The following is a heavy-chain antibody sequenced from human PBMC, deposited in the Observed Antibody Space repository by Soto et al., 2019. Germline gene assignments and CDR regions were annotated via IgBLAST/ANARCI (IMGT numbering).Heavy chain of an antibody. Sequence: QVQLVQSGAEVKKPGASMKVSCRTSGYSFTSHFIHWVRQAPGQRLEWMGWINTGNGNTRYSENLEGRVTITRDTSASTVYMELSSLRSEDTAVYYCARDRYYYYATSGYYSYWGQGTLVTVSS. CDR2: INTGNGNT. J-gene: IGHJ4*02. CDR3: ARDRYYYYATSGYYSY. D-gene: IGHD3-22*01. V-gene: IGHV1-3*04. CDR1: GYSFTSHF.